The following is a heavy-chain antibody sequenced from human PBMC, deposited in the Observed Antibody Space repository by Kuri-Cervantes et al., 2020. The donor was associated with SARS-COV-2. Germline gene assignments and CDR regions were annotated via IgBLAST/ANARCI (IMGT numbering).Heavy chain of an antibody. CDR1: GFLFSASA. V-gene: IGHV3-73*01. J-gene: IGHJ4*02. CDR3: TTLIDY. Sequence: GGSLRLSWEVSGFLFSASAIPWVRQGSGKGLEWVGRVRGKANNYATAYAASVKGRSTISRDDSKNMAYLQMNSLKTEDTAVYYCTTLIDYWGQGALVTVSS. CDR2: VRGKANNYAT.